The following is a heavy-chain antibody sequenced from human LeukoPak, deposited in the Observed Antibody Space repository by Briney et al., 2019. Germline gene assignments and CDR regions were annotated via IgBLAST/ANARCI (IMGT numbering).Heavy chain of an antibody. CDR2: ISHSGTT. CDR3: ARPRYSSGWPYYFDY. J-gene: IGHJ4*02. CDR1: GGSFSDYF. D-gene: IGHD6-19*01. Sequence: PSESLSLTCAVFGGSFSDYFWSWIRQVPGKGLEWIGEISHSGTTTYNPSLKSRVTISADASKNQFSLKLRSVTAADTAVYYCARPRYSSGWPYYFDYWGQGTLVTVSS. V-gene: IGHV4-34*01.